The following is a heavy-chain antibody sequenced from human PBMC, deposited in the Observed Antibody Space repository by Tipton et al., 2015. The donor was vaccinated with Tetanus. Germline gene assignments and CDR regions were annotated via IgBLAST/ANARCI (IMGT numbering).Heavy chain of an antibody. J-gene: IGHJ4*02. CDR3: VRFSRHGGNCGDY. CDR2: IYYSGST. Sequence: TLSLTCTVSVGAIIDSYWGWIRQSPGKGLEWIGYIYYSGSTNYSPSLKSRLTISVDTSKNQFSLKLNSVTAADTAFYYCVRFSRHGGNCGDYWGQGTLVTVSS. V-gene: IGHV4-59*08. D-gene: IGHD4-23*01. CDR1: VGAIIDSY.